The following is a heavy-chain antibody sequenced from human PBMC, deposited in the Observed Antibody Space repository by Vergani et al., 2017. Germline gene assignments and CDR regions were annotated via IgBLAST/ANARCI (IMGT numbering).Heavy chain of an antibody. V-gene: IGHV3-23*01. CDR3: AKDQEPYYYYYMDV. CDR2: ISGSGGST. J-gene: IGHJ6*03. Sequence: EVQLLESGGGLVQPGGSLRLSCAASGFTFSSYAMSLVRQAPGKGLEWVSAISGSGGSTYYADSVKGRFTISRDNSKNTLYLQMNSLRAEDTAVYYCAKDQEPYYYYYMDVWGKGTTVTVSS. CDR1: GFTFSSYA. D-gene: IGHD1-26*01.